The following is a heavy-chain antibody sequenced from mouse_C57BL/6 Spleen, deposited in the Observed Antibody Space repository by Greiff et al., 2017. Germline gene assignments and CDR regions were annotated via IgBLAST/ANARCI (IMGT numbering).Heavy chain of an antibody. V-gene: IGHV1-53*01. CDR3: ARSVYYAMDY. Sequence: QVQLQQPGTELVKPGASVKLSCKASGYTFTSYWMHWVKQRPGHGLEWIGHLNPSNGGTIYNEKFQSKATLTVDKSSSTAYMQLSSLTSEDSVVYYCARSVYYAMDYWCQGTSVTVAS. CDR1: GYTFTSYW. J-gene: IGHJ4*01. CDR2: LNPSNGGT.